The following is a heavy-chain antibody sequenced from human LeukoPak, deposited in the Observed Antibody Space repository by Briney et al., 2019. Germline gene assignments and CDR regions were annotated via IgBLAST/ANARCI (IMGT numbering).Heavy chain of an antibody. CDR1: GFSLSTSGVG. J-gene: IGHJ4*02. V-gene: IGHV2-5*02. CDR3: AHSNAYYQDSSGYYLPRYFDY. CDR2: IYWDDDK. Sequence: SGPTLVKPTQTLTLTCTFSGFSLSTSGVGVGWIRQPPGKALEWLALIYWDDDKRYRPSLKSRLTIAKDTSKNQVVLTMTNMDPVDTATYYCAHSNAYYQDSSGYYLPRYFDYWGQGTLVTVSS. D-gene: IGHD3-22*01.